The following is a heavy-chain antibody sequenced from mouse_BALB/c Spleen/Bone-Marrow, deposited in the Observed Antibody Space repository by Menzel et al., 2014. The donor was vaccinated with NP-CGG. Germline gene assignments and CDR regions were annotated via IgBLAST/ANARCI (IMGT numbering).Heavy chain of an antibody. D-gene: IGHD2-2*01. Sequence: QVQLQQSGAELVRPGASVKLSCKASGYSFTSYWMNWVKQRPGQGLEWIGMIHPSDSETRLNQKFKDKATLTVDKSSSTAYMQLSSPTSEDSAVYYCAGRDYGYDRDWYFDVWGAGTTVTVSS. J-gene: IGHJ1*01. CDR2: IHPSDSET. CDR1: GYSFTSYW. V-gene: IGHV1-74*01. CDR3: AGRDYGYDRDWYFDV.